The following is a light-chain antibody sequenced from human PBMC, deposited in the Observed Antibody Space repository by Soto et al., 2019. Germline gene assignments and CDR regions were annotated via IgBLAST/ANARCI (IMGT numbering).Light chain of an antibody. J-gene: IGKJ1*01. CDR1: QSVRNNY. V-gene: IGKV3-20*01. Sequence: EIVLTQSPGTLSLSPGERVTLSCRASQSVRNNYLAWYQQKPGQAPRLLIYETYRRATGIPDRFSGSGSGIDFTLTISRLEPEDFAVYLCQQYGGSSRTFGLGTRWISN. CDR3: QQYGGSSRT. CDR2: ETY.